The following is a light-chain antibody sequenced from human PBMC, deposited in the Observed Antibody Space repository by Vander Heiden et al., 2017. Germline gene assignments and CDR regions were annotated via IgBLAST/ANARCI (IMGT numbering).Light chain of an antibody. CDR1: QTISNY. Sequence: DIQMTQSPSSLSASVGDRLTLTCWASQTISNYLSGCQQKPRKAPKLLMYAASTLQSRVPSRLSGSGSGTTFTLTISSLQPEDFATYYCRQTYSSTPWTFGQGTKVEIK. J-gene: IGKJ1*01. CDR3: RQTYSSTPWT. CDR2: AAS. V-gene: IGKV1-39*01.